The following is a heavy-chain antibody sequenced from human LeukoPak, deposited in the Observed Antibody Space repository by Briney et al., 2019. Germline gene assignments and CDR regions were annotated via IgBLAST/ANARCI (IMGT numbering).Heavy chain of an antibody. CDR3: ARPRRDGYIDAFDI. CDR2: IYYRGST. D-gene: IGHD5-24*01. Sequence: SETLSLTCTVSGGSISSSSYYWGWIRQPPGKGLEWIVSIYYRGSTYYHPSLKSRLTVSVDTSKTHFSLKLSSVTAADTAVYYCARPRRDGYIDAFDIWGQGTMVTVSP. V-gene: IGHV4-39*02. CDR1: GGSISSSSYY. J-gene: IGHJ3*02.